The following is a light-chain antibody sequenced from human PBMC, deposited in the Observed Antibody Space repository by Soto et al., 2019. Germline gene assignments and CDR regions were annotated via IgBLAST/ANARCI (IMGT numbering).Light chain of an antibody. CDR3: CSYADHSRV. J-gene: IGLJ3*02. CDR2: DVS. Sequence: QSALTQPASVSGSPGQSITISCTGTSSDVGSYNLVSWYQQHPGKAPKLIIYDVSKRPAGVSNRFSGSKSGNTASLTISGLQAEDEAAYYGCSYADHSRVFGGVTKLTVL. CDR1: SSDVGSYNL. V-gene: IGLV2-23*02.